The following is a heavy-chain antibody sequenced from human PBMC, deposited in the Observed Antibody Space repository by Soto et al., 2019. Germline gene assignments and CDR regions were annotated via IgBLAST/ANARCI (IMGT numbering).Heavy chain of an antibody. CDR1: GGSISSSSYY. V-gene: IGHV4-39*01. CDR2: IYYSGST. J-gene: IGHJ6*03. D-gene: IGHD1-20*01. CDR3: ARRLEDNWNDTRLYYYYMDV. Sequence: SETLSLTCTVSGGSISSSSYYWGWIRQPPGKGLEWIGSIYYSGSTYYNPSLKSRVTISVDTSKNQFSLKLSSVTAADTAVYYCARRLEDNWNDTRLYYYYMDVWGKGTTVTVS.